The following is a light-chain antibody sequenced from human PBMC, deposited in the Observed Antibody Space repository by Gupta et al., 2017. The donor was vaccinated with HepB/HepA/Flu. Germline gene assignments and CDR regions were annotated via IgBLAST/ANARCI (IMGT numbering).Light chain of an antibody. CDR2: DVS. CDR1: TNDIGLYDY. CDR3: CSYAGNNIHV. J-gene: IGLJ1*01. Sequence: QSGLTQSRSVSASPGQSVTISCAGTTNDIGLYDYISWYQQRPGEVPRVIIYDVSKRPTGVSERFSGSKSGNSASLTISALQPDDEGDYYCCSYAGNNIHVFGGGTAVTVL. V-gene: IGLV2-11*01.